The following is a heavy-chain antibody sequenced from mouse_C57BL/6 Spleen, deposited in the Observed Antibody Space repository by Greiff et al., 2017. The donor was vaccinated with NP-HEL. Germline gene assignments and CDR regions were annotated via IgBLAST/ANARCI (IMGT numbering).Heavy chain of an antibody. Sequence: EVQLQQSGPELVKPGASVKISCKASGYTFTDYYMNWVKQSHGKSLEWIGDINPNNGGTSYNQKFKGKATLTVDKSSSTAYMELRSLTSEDSAVYYCARFQSHFDYWGQGTTLTVSS. CDR3: ARFQSHFDY. CDR2: INPNNGGT. D-gene: IGHD6-2*01. J-gene: IGHJ2*01. CDR1: GYTFTDYY. V-gene: IGHV1-26*01.